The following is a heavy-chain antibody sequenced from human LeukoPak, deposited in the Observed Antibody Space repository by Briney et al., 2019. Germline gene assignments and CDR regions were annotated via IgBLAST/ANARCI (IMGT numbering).Heavy chain of an antibody. CDR2: IYYSGST. CDR1: GGSISSTSYY. CDR3: AKAGVRYFDSSGLYAFDF. D-gene: IGHD3-22*01. J-gene: IGHJ3*01. Sequence: SETLSLTCAVSGGSISSTSYYWAWVRQPPGTGLEWIGTIYYSGSTYHNPSLKSRVTMSVDTSRNQFSLKLSSVDAADTAVYYCAKAGVRYFDSSGLYAFDFWGQGTTVTVSS. V-gene: IGHV4-39*01.